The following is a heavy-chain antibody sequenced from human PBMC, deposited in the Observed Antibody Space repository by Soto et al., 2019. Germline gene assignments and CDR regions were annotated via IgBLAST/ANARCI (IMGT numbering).Heavy chain of an antibody. CDR1: GGTFSSYA. CDR3: ASPRSSTSCCSDYYYGMDV. D-gene: IGHD2-2*01. V-gene: IGHV1-69*13. J-gene: IGHJ6*02. Sequence: ASVKVSCKASGGTFSSYAISWVRQAPGQGLEWMGGIIPIFGTANYAQKFQGRVTLTADESTSTAYMELSSLGSEDTAVYYCASPRSSTSCCSDYYYGMDVWGQGTTVTVSS. CDR2: IIPIFGTA.